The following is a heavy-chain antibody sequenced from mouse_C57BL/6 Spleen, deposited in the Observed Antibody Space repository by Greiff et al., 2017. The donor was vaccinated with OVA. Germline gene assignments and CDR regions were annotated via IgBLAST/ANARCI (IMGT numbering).Heavy chain of an antibody. CDR1: GYTFTSYW. D-gene: IGHD1-1*01. Sequence: VQLQQSGAELVKPGASVKLSCKASGYTFTSYWMQWVKQRPGQGLEWIGEIDPSDSYTNYNQKFKGKATLTVDTSSSTAYMQLSSLTSEDSAVYYCARGGSTTVVAWGDYWGQGTTLTVSS. CDR3: ARGGSTTVVAWGDY. V-gene: IGHV1-50*01. J-gene: IGHJ2*01. CDR2: IDPSDSYT.